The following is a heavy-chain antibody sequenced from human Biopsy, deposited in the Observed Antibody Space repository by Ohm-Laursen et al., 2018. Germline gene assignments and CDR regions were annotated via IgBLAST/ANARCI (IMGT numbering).Heavy chain of an antibody. Sequence: GTLSLTYDVSGGDINNYYWSWIRQPPGKGLEWIGYVSYTGSTDYNPSLQSRVTISVDTSKNHFSLRLRSVTPADTAMYYCARDRGFYSDRTVPGYFDLWGRGTLVTVSS. CDR2: VSYTGST. D-gene: IGHD3-22*01. CDR1: GGDINNYY. V-gene: IGHV4-59*01. CDR3: ARDRGFYSDRTVPGYFDL. J-gene: IGHJ2*01.